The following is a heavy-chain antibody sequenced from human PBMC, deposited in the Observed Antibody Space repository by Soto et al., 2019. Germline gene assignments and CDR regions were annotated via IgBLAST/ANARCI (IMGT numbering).Heavy chain of an antibody. CDR1: SVSNAW. CDR3: TTLPSRLRSFDH. J-gene: IGHJ4*02. D-gene: IGHD4-17*01. CDR2: IKSKTDGGTT. V-gene: IGHV3-15*07. Sequence: SVSNAWMNWVRQAPGKGLEWVGRIKSKTDGGTTDYAAPVKGRFTISRDDSKNTLYLQMNSLKTEDTAVYHCTTLPSRLRSFDHWGQGTLVTVSS.